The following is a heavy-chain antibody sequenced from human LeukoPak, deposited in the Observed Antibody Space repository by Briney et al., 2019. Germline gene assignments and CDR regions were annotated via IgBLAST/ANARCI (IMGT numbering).Heavy chain of an antibody. CDR3: ATSDYYD. J-gene: IGHJ4*02. CDR1: GFTFSSYG. V-gene: IGHV3-30*03. D-gene: IGHD3-22*01. Sequence: QSGGSLRLSCAASGFTFSSYGMHWVRQAPGKGLEWVAVISYDGSNKYYADSVKGRFTISRDNSKNTLYLQMNSLRAEDTAVYYCATSDYYDWGQGTLVTVSS. CDR2: ISYDGSNK.